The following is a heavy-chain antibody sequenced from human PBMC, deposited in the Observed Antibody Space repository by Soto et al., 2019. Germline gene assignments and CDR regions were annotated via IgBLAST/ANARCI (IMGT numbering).Heavy chain of an antibody. CDR3: ARVPLPYCSSTSCYGGNWFDP. CDR1: GYTFTSYG. D-gene: IGHD2-2*01. J-gene: IGHJ5*02. V-gene: IGHV1-18*01. CDR2: ISAYSGNT. Sequence: ASVKVSCKASGYTFTSYGISWVRQAPGQGLEWMGWISAYSGNTNYAQKLQGRVTMTTDTSTSTAYMELRSLRSDDTAVYYCARVPLPYCSSTSCYGGNWFDPWGQGTLVTVSS.